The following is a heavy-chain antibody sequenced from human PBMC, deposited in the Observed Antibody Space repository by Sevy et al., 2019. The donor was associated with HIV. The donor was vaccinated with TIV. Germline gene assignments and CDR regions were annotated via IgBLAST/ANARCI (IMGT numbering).Heavy chain of an antibody. V-gene: IGHV3-30*02. D-gene: IGHD2-2*01. CDR1: GFTFSTYG. Sequence: GGSLRLSCAASGFTFSTYGMHWVRQAPGKGLEWVASIRFDGTIKYYTDSVKGRSTISRDNSKNTLYLQMNSLRAEDTAVYFCAKVLHIVVVPAAIDYYYGMDVWGQGTTVTVSS. J-gene: IGHJ6*02. CDR3: AKVLHIVVVPAAIDYYYGMDV. CDR2: IRFDGTIK.